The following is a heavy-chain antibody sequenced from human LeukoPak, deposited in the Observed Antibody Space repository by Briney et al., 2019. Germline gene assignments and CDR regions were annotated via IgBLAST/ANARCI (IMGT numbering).Heavy chain of an antibody. CDR1: GFTFSSYW. D-gene: IGHD1-26*01. V-gene: IGHV3-7*01. J-gene: IGHJ4*02. CDR2: IKEDGSET. Sequence: GGSLRLSCAASGFTFSSYWMSWVRQAPGKGLEWVANIKEDGSETNYVDSVKGRFTISRDNAKNSLNLQLNSLRAEDTAVYYCARETIGGATFLDYWGQGTLVTVSS. CDR3: ARETIGGATFLDY.